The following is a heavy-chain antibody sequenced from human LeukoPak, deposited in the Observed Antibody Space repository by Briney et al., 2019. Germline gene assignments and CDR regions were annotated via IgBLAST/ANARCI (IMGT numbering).Heavy chain of an antibody. CDR3: ARGPSSKQWLVYYYYYMDV. CDR1: GGTFSSYA. Sequence: SVKVSCKASGGTFSSYAISWVRQAPGQGLEWMGGIIPIFGTANYAQKFQGRVTITADESTSTAYMELSSLRSEDTAVYYCARGPSSKQWLVYYYYYMDVWGKGTTVTVSS. CDR2: IIPIFGTA. J-gene: IGHJ6*03. V-gene: IGHV1-69*13. D-gene: IGHD6-19*01.